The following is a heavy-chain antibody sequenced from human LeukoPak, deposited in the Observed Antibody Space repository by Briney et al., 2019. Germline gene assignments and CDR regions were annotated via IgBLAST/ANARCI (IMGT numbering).Heavy chain of an antibody. J-gene: IGHJ4*02. V-gene: IGHV4-34*01. CDR2: MNHSGST. Sequence: SETLSLTCAVYGGSFSGYYWSWIRQPPGKGLEWIGEMNHSGSTNYNPSLKSRVTISVDTSKNQFSLKLSSVTAADTAVYYCATGGWTIFGVVKLRTYYFDYWGQGTLVTVSS. D-gene: IGHD3-3*01. CDR1: GGSFSGYY. CDR3: ATGGWTIFGVVKLRTYYFDY.